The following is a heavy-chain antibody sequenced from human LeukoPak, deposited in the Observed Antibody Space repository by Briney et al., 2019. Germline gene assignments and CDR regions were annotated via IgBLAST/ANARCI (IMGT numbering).Heavy chain of an antibody. J-gene: IGHJ4*02. V-gene: IGHV4-34*01. D-gene: IGHD6-13*01. CDR2: INHSGST. CDR3: ASGAAAGTIDY. CDR1: GGSFSGYY. Sequence: SSETLSLTCAVYGGSFSGYYWSWIRQPPGKGLEWIGEINHSGSTNYNPSLKSRVTISVDTSKNQFSLKLSSVIAADTAVYYCASGAAAGTIDYWGQGTLVTVSS.